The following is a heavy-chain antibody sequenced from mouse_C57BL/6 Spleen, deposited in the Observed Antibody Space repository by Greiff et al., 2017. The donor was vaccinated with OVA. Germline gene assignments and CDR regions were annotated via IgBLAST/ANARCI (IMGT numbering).Heavy chain of an antibody. CDR2: IDPSDSYT. Sequence: VQLQQPGAELVMPGASVKLSCKASGYTFTSYWMHWVKQRPGQGLEWIGEIDPSDSYTNYNQKFKGKSTWTVDKSSSTAYMQLSSLTSEDSAVYYCARWPKDDYYAMDYWGQGTSVTVSS. V-gene: IGHV1-69*01. J-gene: IGHJ4*01. CDR1: GYTFTSYW. CDR3: ARWPKDDYYAMDY.